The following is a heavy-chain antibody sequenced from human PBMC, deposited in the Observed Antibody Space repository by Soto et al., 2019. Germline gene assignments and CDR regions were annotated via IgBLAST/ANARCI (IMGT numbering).Heavy chain of an antibody. J-gene: IGHJ4*02. V-gene: IGHV3-30*18. CDR2: ISYDGSDK. CDR1: GFTFSSYA. CDR3: AKXLXXLXPESYDY. D-gene: IGHD3-10*01. Sequence: QVQLVESGGGVVQPGRSLRLSCAASGFTFSSYAMHWVRQAPGKGLEWVAVISYDGSDKYYADSVKGRFTISRDNSKNTLNLQMNSLRADDTAVYYCAKXLXXLXPESYDYWGQGTLITVSS.